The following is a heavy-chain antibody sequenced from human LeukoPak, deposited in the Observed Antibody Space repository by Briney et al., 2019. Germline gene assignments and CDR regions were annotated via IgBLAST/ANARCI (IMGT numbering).Heavy chain of an antibody. CDR1: GFTSFDYA. V-gene: IGHV3-23*01. CDR3: AKDTRRGSGMKDGFEF. Sequence: GGSLRLSCAASGFTSFDYAMTWVRQAPGKGLEWVSALSGGGDKSFYADSVKGRFTISRDNSKNMLLLQMNSLRAEDTAVYFCAKDTRRGSGMKDGFEFWGHGTMVTVSP. J-gene: IGHJ3*01. D-gene: IGHD3-10*01. CDR2: LSGGGDKS.